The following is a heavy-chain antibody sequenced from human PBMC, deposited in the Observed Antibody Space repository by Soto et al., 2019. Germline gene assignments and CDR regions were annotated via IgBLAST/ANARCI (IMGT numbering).Heavy chain of an antibody. V-gene: IGHV4-59*01. CDR1: GGSISSYY. J-gene: IGHJ4*02. D-gene: IGHD6-6*01. CDR3: ASLLKSSSSEFDY. CDR2: IYYSGST. Sequence: SETLSLTCTVSGGSISSYYWSWIRQPPGKGLEWIGYIYYSGSTNYNPSLKSRVTISVDTSKNQFSLKLSSVTAADTAVYYCASLLKSSSSEFDYWGQGTLVTVSS.